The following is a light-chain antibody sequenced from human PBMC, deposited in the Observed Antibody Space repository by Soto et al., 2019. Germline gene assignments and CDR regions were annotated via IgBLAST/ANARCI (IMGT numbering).Light chain of an antibody. V-gene: IGKV1-9*01. J-gene: IGKJ4*01. CDR2: SAS. CDR1: QGIRSY. Sequence: DIQLTQSPSFLSASVGDRVTITCRASQGIRSYLAWYQQKAGKAPKLLIYSASNLKSGVPSRFSGSGSGTEFTLTISSLQPEDFATYYCQQHTYYFGGGTKVEIK. CDR3: QQHTYY.